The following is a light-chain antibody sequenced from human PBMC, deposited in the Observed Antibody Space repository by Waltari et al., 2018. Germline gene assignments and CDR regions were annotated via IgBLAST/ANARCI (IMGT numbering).Light chain of an antibody. J-gene: IGLJ3*02. V-gene: IGLV3-10*01. CDR3: YSTDSSGNERV. Sequence: SYQLTQPPSVSVFPGQTARITCSGDALPRKYSYWYQQKSGQAPVLVIYVDNKRPSGNPERFSGSSSGTVATLTISGAQLEDEADYYCYSTDSSGNERVVGGGTKLTVL. CDR2: VDN. CDR1: ALPRKY.